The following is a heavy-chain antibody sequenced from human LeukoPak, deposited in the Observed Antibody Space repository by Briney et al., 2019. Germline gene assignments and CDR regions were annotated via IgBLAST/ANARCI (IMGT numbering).Heavy chain of an antibody. D-gene: IGHD3-10*02. Sequence: GTLRLSCAASGFTFSAYAMNWVRQAPGKGLEWVSVISVSGDSTYYADSVKGRFTISRDNAKNSLYLQMNSLRAEDTAVYYCAELGITMIGGVWGKGTTVTISS. V-gene: IGHV3-23*01. CDR1: GFTFSAYA. CDR3: AELGITMIGGV. J-gene: IGHJ6*04. CDR2: ISVSGDST.